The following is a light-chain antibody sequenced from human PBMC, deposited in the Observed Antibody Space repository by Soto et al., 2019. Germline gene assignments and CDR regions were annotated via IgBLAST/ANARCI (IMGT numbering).Light chain of an antibody. CDR3: GSWDSSLSAYV. J-gene: IGLJ1*01. V-gene: IGLV1-51*01. CDR1: SSNIGGNS. CDR2: DDN. Sequence: QSLLSQPPSVSAAPGQKVTISCSGSSSNIGGNSVSWSQQLQGTAPQLLIYDDNKRPSGIPDRFSGSKSGTSATLGITGFQTGDEADYYCGSWDSSLSAYVFGTGTKVTAL.